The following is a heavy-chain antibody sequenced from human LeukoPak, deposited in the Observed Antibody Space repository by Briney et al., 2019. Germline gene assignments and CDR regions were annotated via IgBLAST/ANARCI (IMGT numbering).Heavy chain of an antibody. CDR1: GYTFTGYY. CDR3: ATPKIAAAGTYYYGMDV. CDR2: INPNSGGT. Sequence: ASVKVSCKASGYTFTGYYMHWVRQAPGQGLEWMGWINPNSGGTNYAQKFQGRVTMTRDTSISTAYMELSSLRSEDTAVYYCATPKIAAAGTYYYGMDVWGQGTTVTVSS. J-gene: IGHJ6*02. V-gene: IGHV1-2*02. D-gene: IGHD6-13*01.